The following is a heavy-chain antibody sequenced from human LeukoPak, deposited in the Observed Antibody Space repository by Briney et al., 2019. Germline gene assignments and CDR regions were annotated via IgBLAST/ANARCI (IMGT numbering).Heavy chain of an antibody. D-gene: IGHD2-15*01. CDR2: TWYDGTNK. CDR3: ARDCCSGGSCYSVIY. CDR1: GFTFSNYG. J-gene: IGHJ4*02. Sequence: PGGSLRLSCAASGFTFSNYGMHWVRQAPGKGLEWVAVTWYDGTNKYYAESVKGRFTISRDNSKNTLYLQMNSLRAEDTAVYYCARDCCSGGSCYSVIYWGQGTLVSVSS. V-gene: IGHV3-33*01.